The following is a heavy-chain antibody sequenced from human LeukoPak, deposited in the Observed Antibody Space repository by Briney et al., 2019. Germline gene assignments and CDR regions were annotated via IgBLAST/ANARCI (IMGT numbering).Heavy chain of an antibody. CDR3: ARNYYGSGSYYPYYFDY. CDR2: IYHSGST. J-gene: IGHJ4*02. CDR1: GDSISSSNW. V-gene: IGHV4-4*02. Sequence: SGTLSLTCAVSGDSISSSNWWSWVRQPPGKGLEWIGEIYHSGSTNYNPPLKSRVTISVDKSKNQFSMKLSSVTAADTAVYYCARNYYGSGSYYPYYFDYWGQGTLVTVSS. D-gene: IGHD3-10*01.